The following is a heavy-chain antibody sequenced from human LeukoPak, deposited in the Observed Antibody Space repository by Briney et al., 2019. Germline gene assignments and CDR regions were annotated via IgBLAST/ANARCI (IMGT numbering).Heavy chain of an antibody. CDR3: ASYFVGNGGRGY. D-gene: IGHD3-10*02. CDR1: GDSINSGNSH. V-gene: IGHV4-30-4*01. Sequence: SETLSLTCTVPGDSINSGNSHWTWIRQPPGKGLEWLGSVYDSWNNYYNPSLESRITMSVDTSKNQYSLELSSVIAADTAVYYCASYFVGNGGRGYWGQGALVTVSS. J-gene: IGHJ4*02. CDR2: VYDSWNN.